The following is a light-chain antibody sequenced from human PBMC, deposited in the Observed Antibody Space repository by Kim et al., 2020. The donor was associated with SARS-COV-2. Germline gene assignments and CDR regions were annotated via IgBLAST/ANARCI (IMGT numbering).Light chain of an antibody. CDR1: SGHSRYA. Sequence: SVRRTCTLGSGHSRYAIAWHQQQPEKGPRYLMKLNSDGSHSKGDGIPDRFSGSSSGAERYLTISSLQSEDEADYYCQTWGTGPVVFGGGTQLTVL. CDR3: QTWGTGPVV. CDR2: LNSDGSH. V-gene: IGLV4-69*01. J-gene: IGLJ2*01.